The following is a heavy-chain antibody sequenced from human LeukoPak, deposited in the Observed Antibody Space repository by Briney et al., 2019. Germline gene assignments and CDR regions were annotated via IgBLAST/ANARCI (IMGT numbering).Heavy chain of an antibody. CDR2: IYDSGST. D-gene: IGHD1-20*01. Sequence: ETLSLTCTVSGGSIRSSYYYWGWIRQPPGKGLEWIGSIYDSGSTYYNPSLKSRVTISVDTSKNQFSLKLSSVTAADTAVYYCARGDPYNWNDYYWGQGTLVTVSS. CDR1: GGSIRSSYYY. J-gene: IGHJ4*02. CDR3: ARGDPYNWNDYY. V-gene: IGHV4-39*07.